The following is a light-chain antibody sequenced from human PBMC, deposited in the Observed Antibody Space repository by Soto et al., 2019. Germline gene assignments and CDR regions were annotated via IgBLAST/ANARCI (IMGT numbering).Light chain of an antibody. V-gene: IGLV2-8*01. Sequence: QSALTQPPSASGSLGQSVTISCTGTASDVGVYNYVSWYQQHPGKAPKLMIYEVTKRPSGVPDRFSGSKSGNTASLTVSGLQAEDEADYYCSSYAGSSTFYVFGTGTKVTVL. CDR1: ASDVGVYNY. J-gene: IGLJ1*01. CDR3: SSYAGSSTFYV. CDR2: EVT.